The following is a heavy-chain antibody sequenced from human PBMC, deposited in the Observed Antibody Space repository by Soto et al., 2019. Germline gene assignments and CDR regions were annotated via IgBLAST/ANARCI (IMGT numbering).Heavy chain of an antibody. J-gene: IGHJ4*02. CDR3: ASPLSSTITY. Sequence: EVPLVESGGGLVQPGGSLRLSCAASGFTFSAYSMNWVRQAPGKGLEGVSYISRSSSTIYYADSVKGRFTISRDDAKNSLYLQMNSLRAEDTAVYYCASPLSSTITYWGQGTLVTVSS. CDR1: GFTFSAYS. D-gene: IGHD2-2*01. V-gene: IGHV3-48*01. CDR2: ISRSSSTI.